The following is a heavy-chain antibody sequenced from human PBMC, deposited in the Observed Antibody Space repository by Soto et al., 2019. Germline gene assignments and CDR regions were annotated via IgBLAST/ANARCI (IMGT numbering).Heavy chain of an antibody. J-gene: IGHJ4*02. Sequence: SETLSLTCAVYGGSFSGYYWSWIRQPPGKGLEWIGEINHSGSTNYNPSLKSRVTISVDTSKNQFSLKLSSVTAADTAVYYCARAGLGGSGSYYSYFDYWGQGTLVTVSS. V-gene: IGHV4-34*01. CDR1: GGSFSGYY. CDR2: INHSGST. D-gene: IGHD3-10*01. CDR3: ARAGLGGSGSYYSYFDY.